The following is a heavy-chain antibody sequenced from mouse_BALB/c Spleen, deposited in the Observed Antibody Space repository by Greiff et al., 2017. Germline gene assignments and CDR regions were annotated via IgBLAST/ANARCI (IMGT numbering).Heavy chain of an antibody. Sequence: EVQGVESGGGLVKPGGSLKLSCAASGFTFSDYYMYWVRQTPEKRLEWVATISDGGSYTYYPDSVKGRFTISRDNAKNNLYLQMSSLKSEDTAMYYCARGDGYIAYWGQGTLVTVSA. D-gene: IGHD1-2*01. J-gene: IGHJ3*01. CDR1: GFTFSDYY. CDR2: ISDGGSYT. V-gene: IGHV5-4*02. CDR3: ARGDGYIAY.